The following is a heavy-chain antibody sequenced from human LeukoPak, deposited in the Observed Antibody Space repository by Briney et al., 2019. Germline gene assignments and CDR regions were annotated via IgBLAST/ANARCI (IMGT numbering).Heavy chain of an antibody. V-gene: IGHV3-33*01. D-gene: IGHD6-13*01. CDR1: GFXFSSYG. CDR3: ARDHPYSSSWGYYYYGMDV. Sequence: PGRSLRLSCAASGFXFSSYGIHWVRQAPGKGLEWVAVIWYDGSNKYYADSVKGRFTISRDNSKNTLYLQMNSLRAEDTAVYYCARDHPYSSSWGYYYYGMDVWGQGTTVTVSS. J-gene: IGHJ6*02. CDR2: IWYDGSNK.